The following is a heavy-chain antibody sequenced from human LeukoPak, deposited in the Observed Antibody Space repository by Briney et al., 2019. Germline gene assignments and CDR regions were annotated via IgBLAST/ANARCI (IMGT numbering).Heavy chain of an antibody. D-gene: IGHD2-2*01. CDR3: ARGTKSNQLLLFFDY. V-gene: IGHV1-18*01. CDR1: GYTFTSYG. CDR2: ISAYNGNT. J-gene: IGHJ4*02. Sequence: GASVKVSCKASGYTFTSYGISWVRQAPGQGLEWMGWISAYNGNTNYAQKLQGRVTMTTDTSTSTAYMELRSLRSDDTAVYYCARGTKSNQLLLFFDYWGQGTLVTVSS.